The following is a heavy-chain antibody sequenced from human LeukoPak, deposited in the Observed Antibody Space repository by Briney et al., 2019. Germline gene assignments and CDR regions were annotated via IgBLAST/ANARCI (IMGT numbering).Heavy chain of an antibody. V-gene: IGHV3-23*01. CDR2: ISGSGGST. J-gene: IGHJ4*02. CDR3: AKDYCSGGSCYSPQGYFAY. D-gene: IGHD2-15*01. Sequence: GASVKVSCKASGGTFSSYAISWVRQAPGKGLEWVSAISGSGGSTYYADSVKGRFTISRDNSKNTLYLQMNSLRAEDTAVYYCAKDYCSGGSCYSPQGYFAYWGQGTLVTVSS. CDR1: GGTFSSYA.